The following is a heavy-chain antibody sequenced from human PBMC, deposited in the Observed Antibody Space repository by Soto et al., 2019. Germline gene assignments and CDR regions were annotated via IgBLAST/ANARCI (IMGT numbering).Heavy chain of an antibody. CDR3: AREAAPLTLDYYYYYYMDV. D-gene: IGHD6-6*01. Sequence: ASVKVSCKASGGTFSSYTISWVRQAPGQGLEWMGRIIPILGIANYAQKFQGRVTITADKSTSTAYMELSSLRSEDTAVYYCAREAAPLTLDYYYYYYMDVWGKGTTVTVSS. J-gene: IGHJ6*03. CDR2: IIPILGIA. V-gene: IGHV1-69*02. CDR1: GGTFSSYT.